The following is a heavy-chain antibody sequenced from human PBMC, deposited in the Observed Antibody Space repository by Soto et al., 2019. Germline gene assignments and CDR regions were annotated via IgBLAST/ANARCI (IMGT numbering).Heavy chain of an antibody. J-gene: IGHJ3*02. V-gene: IGHV3-23*01. D-gene: IGHD1-1*01. CDR3: AKDRAEVHAYDAFDI. CDR1: GFTFSSYA. Sequence: VGSLRLSCAASGFTFSSYAMSWVRQAPGKGLEWVSAISGSGGSTYYADSVKGRFTISRDNSKNTLYLQMNSLRAEDTAVYYCAKDRAEVHAYDAFDIWGQGTMVTVSS. CDR2: ISGSGGST.